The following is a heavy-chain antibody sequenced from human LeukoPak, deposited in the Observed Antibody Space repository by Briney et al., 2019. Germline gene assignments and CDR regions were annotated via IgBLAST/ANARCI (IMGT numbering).Heavy chain of an antibody. CDR1: GYTFTSYA. V-gene: IGHV1-3*01. CDR3: ARGAIAAAGRGYYYYYMDV. J-gene: IGHJ6*03. CDR2: INAGNGNT. D-gene: IGHD6-13*01. Sequence: ASVKVSCKASGYTFTSYAMHWVRQAPGQRLEWMGWINAGNGNTKYSQEFQGRVTITRDTSISTAYMELSRLRSDDTAVYYCARGAIAAAGRGYYYYYMDVWGKGTTVTISS.